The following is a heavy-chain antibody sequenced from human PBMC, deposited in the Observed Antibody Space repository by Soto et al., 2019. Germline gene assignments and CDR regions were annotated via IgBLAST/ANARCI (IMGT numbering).Heavy chain of an antibody. J-gene: IGHJ6*02. V-gene: IGHV1-69*12. CDR2: IIPIFGTA. Sequence: QVQLVQSGAEVKKPGSSVKVSCKASGGTFSSYAISWVRQAPGQGLEWMGGIIPIFGTANYAQKFQGRVTITADESTSTAYMELSSLRSEDTAVYYCASSVYDFWSGFYHYYGMDVWGQGTTVTVSS. CDR1: GGTFSSYA. CDR3: ASSVYDFWSGFYHYYGMDV. D-gene: IGHD3-3*01.